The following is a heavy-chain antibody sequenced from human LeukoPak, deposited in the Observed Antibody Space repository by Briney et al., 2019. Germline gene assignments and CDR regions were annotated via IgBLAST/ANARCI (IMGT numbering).Heavy chain of an antibody. CDR1: GFTFSSYG. D-gene: IGHD3-16*01. Sequence: GGSLRLSCAASGFTFSSYGMHWVRQAPGKGLEWVAVIWYDGSNKYYAESVKGRFTISRDNSKNRLYLQMNSLRAEDTAVYYCAKARTRFVGMDVWGKGTTVTVSS. CDR2: IWYDGSNK. J-gene: IGHJ6*03. CDR3: AKARTRFVGMDV. V-gene: IGHV3-33*06.